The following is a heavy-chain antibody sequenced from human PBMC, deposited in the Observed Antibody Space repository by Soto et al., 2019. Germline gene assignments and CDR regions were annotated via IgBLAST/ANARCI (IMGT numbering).Heavy chain of an antibody. CDR2: IIPIFGTA. Sequence: QVQLVQSGAEVKKPGSSVKVSCKASGGTFSSYSINWVRQAPGQGLEWMGEIIPIFGTANYAQKFQGRVTITADESTSTAYIELGSLRTEDTGVYFCARDGWRPPGGIDYWGQGTLVTVSS. J-gene: IGHJ4*02. V-gene: IGHV1-69*01. CDR1: GGTFSSYS. CDR3: ARDGWRPPGGIDY. D-gene: IGHD3-16*01.